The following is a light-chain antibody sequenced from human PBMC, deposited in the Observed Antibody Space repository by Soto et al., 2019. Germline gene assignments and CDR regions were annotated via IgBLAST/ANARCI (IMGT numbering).Light chain of an antibody. V-gene: IGKV1-5*03. CDR3: QQYETFSGT. CDR2: KAS. J-gene: IGKJ1*01. Sequence: DIQMTQSPSTLSASVGDRVTITCRAGQSISSWLAWYQQRPGKAPNLLIYKASSLESGVPSRFSGGGSGTEFTLTIASLQPDDFATYYCQQYETFSGTFGPGTKVDIK. CDR1: QSISSW.